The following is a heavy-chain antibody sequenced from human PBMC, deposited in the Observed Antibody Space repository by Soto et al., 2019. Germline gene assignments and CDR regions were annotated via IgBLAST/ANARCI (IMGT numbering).Heavy chain of an antibody. Sequence: ASVKVSCNASGYTFTSYYMHWVRQAPGQGLEWMGIINPSGGSTSYAQKFQGRVTMTRDTSTSTVYMELSSLRSEDTAVYYCARARVERYFDYWGQGTLVTVSS. D-gene: IGHD1-1*01. CDR2: INPSGGST. J-gene: IGHJ4*02. CDR1: GYTFTSYY. CDR3: ARARVERYFDY. V-gene: IGHV1-46*03.